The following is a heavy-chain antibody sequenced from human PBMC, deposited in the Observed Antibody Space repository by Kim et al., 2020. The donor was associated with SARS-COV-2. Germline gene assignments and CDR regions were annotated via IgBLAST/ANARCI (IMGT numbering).Heavy chain of an antibody. CDR1: GYSFTSYW. V-gene: IGHV5-51*01. Sequence: GESLKISCKGSGYSFTSYWIGWVRQMPGKGLEWMGIIYPGDSDTRYSPSFQGQVTISADKSISTAYLQWSSLKASDTAMYYCATTEGSGSYYNVYFDYWGQGTLVTVSS. J-gene: IGHJ4*02. CDR3: ATTEGSGSYYNVYFDY. CDR2: IYPGDSDT. D-gene: IGHD3-10*01.